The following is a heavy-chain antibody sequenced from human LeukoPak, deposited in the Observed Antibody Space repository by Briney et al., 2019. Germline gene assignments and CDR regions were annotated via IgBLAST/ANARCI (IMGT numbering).Heavy chain of an antibody. CDR3: ANIPAGDYYDVRGGSGGFDP. CDR1: GFPFSSHG. V-gene: IGHV3-23*01. Sequence: GSLRLSCAGSGFPFSSHGMNWVRQAPGKGLEWVSGISPGGPTYYADSVKGRFTISRDDSKNTLYLQMNSLRAEDTAVYYCANIPAGDYYDVRGGSGGFDPWGQGTLVTVSS. D-gene: IGHD3-22*01. J-gene: IGHJ5*02. CDR2: ISPGGPT.